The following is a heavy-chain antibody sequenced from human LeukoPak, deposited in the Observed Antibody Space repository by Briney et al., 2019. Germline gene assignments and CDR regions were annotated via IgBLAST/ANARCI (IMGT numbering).Heavy chain of an antibody. Sequence: SETLSLTCTVSGGSISSSSYYWGWIRQPPGKGLEWIGSIYYSGSTYYNPSLKSRVTISVDTSKNQFSLKLSSVTAADTAVYYCARGFFLSEDAFDIWGQGTMVTVSS. J-gene: IGHJ3*02. CDR3: ARGFFLSEDAFDI. CDR1: GGSISSSSYY. V-gene: IGHV4-39*07. D-gene: IGHD1-26*01. CDR2: IYYSGST.